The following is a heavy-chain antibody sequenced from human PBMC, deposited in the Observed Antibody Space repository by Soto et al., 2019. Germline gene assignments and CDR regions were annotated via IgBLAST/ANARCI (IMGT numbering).Heavy chain of an antibody. D-gene: IGHD6-13*01. CDR1: GDTFSSYA. J-gene: IGHJ4*02. V-gene: IGHV1-3*01. Sequence: ASVKVSCKASGDTFSSYAMHWVRQAPGQRLEWMGWSNDANANTKYSQKFKGRVTITRDTSXSTAYMELSRLRSEDTAVYYCARGAAAAVFDYWGRGTLVTVSS. CDR3: ARGAAAAVFDY. CDR2: SNDANANT.